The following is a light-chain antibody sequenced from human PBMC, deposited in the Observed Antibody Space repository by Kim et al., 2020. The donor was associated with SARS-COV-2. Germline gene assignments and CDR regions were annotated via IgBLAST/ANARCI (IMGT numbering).Light chain of an antibody. Sequence: SVSPGESATLSCRASQSVSSNLAWYQHKPGQAPRLLIYAASTRATGVPARFSGSGSGTEFTLTISSLQSEDFAVYYCQQYNTWPLFGPGTTVDIK. CDR1: QSVSSN. CDR3: QQYNTWPL. J-gene: IGKJ3*01. V-gene: IGKV3-15*01. CDR2: AAS.